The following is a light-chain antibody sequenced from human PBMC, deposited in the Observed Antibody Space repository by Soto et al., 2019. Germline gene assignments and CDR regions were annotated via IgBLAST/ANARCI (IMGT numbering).Light chain of an antibody. CDR3: QQRNNWPVT. V-gene: IGKV3D-20*02. CDR2: GAS. CDR1: QSVSSSY. J-gene: IGKJ5*01. Sequence: EIVLTQSPGTLSLSPGERATLSCSASQSVSSSYLAWYQQKPGQAPRLLIYGASSRATGTPDRCSSSGAGTDFTLTISSLEPDDIAVYYCQQRNNWPVTFGQGTRLDIK.